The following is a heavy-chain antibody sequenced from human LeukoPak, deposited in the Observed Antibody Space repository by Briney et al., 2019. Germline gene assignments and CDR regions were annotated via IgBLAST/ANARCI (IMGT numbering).Heavy chain of an antibody. CDR2: IYTGGST. J-gene: IGHJ5*02. V-gene: IGHV4-61*02. CDR3: ARAPEWELGFDP. CDR1: GVSISSGSYY. D-gene: IGHD1-26*01. Sequence: SETLSLTCTGSGVSISSGSYYWSWIRQPAGKGLEWIGRIYTGGSTNYNPSLKSRVTISVDTSKNQFSLTLSSVTAADTAVYYCARAPEWELGFDPWGQGTLVTVSS.